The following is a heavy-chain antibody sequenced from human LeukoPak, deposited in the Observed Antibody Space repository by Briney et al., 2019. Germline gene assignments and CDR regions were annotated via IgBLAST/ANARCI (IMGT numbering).Heavy chain of an antibody. D-gene: IGHD3-16*02. CDR3: ATRYTWGSGIDY. CDR2: FYYRGNT. Sequence: SETLSLTCTVSGGSISSSSYYWGWIRQPPGKGLEWIGSFYYRGNTYYNPSLKSRVTISVDTSRNQFSLRLSSMTAADTALYYCATRYTWGSGIDYWGQGALVTVSS. V-gene: IGHV4-39*07. CDR1: GGSISSSSYY. J-gene: IGHJ4*02.